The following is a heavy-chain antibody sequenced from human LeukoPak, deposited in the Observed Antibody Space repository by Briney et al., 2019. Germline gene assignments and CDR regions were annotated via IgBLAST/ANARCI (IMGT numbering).Heavy chain of an antibody. D-gene: IGHD6-19*01. CDR1: GFIFSNYG. J-gene: IGHJ3*02. CDR3: AREGWNSSGSGAFDI. CDR2: ISYDGSNK. V-gene: IGHV3-30*19. Sequence: AGSLTLSCAASGFIFSNYGMHWVRQAPGKGLEWVAVISYDGSNKYYADSVKGRFTISRDNSKNTLYLQMNSLRAEDTAVYYCAREGWNSSGSGAFDIWGHRTMVSVSS.